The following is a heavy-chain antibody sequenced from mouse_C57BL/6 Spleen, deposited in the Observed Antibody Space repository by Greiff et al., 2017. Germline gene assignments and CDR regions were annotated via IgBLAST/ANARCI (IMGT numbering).Heavy chain of an antibody. CDR1: GFTFTDYY. D-gene: IGHD1-1*01. V-gene: IGHV7-3*01. CDR2: IRNKANGYTT. Sequence: EVKVVESGGGLVQPGGSLSLSCAASGFTFTDYYMSWVRQPPGKALEWLGFIRNKANGYTTEYSASVKGRFTISRDNSQSILYLQMNALGAEDSATYCCARGGLYYQDFDVWGTGTTVTVSS. J-gene: IGHJ1*03. CDR3: ARGGLYYQDFDV.